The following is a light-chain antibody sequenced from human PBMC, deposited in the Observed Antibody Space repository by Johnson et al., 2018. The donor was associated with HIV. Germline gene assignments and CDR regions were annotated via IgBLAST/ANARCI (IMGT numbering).Light chain of an antibody. J-gene: IGLJ1*01. CDR3: GTWDISLSVGYV. V-gene: IGLV1-51*02. CDR2: ENN. CDR1: SSNIGNNY. Sequence: QAVLTQPPSVSAAPGQKVTISCSGSSSNIGNNYVSWYRHLPGTAPKLLICENNKRPSGIPDRFSGSKSGTSATLGITGLQTGDEADYYCGTWDISLSVGYVFGTGTKVTVL.